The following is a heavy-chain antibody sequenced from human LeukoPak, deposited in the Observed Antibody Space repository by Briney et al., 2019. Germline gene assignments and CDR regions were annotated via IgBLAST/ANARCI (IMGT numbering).Heavy chain of an antibody. D-gene: IGHD4-17*01. J-gene: IGHJ4*02. V-gene: IGHV3-33*01. CDR1: GFSFSNYD. CDR3: ARGAPTVTTKQNLDY. Sequence: PGGSLRLSCAASGFSFSNYDMHWVRQAPGKGLEWVAVIWYDGSNKYYADSVKGRFTISRDNSNNTLYLQMNSLRVEDTAVYYCARGAPTVTTKQNLDYWGQGTLVTVSS. CDR2: IWYDGSNK.